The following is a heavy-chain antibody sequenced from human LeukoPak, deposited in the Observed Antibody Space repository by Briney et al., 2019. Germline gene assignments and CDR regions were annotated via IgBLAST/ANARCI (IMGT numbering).Heavy chain of an antibody. D-gene: IGHD3-22*01. Sequence: PGGSLRLSCSASGFTFSSYWMSWVRQTTGKGLECVAKIREDGNEKFYVDSVKGRFTISRDNAKNSLYLQMNSLRAEDTAVYYCARDYDSSGYRVGLWFYWGQGTLVTVSS. V-gene: IGHV3-7*01. CDR2: IREDGNEK. J-gene: IGHJ4*02. CDR3: ARDYDSSGYRVGLWFY. CDR1: GFTFSSYW.